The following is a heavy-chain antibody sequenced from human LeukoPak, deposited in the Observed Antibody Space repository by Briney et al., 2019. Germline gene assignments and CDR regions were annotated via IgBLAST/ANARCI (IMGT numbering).Heavy chain of an antibody. CDR2: IYYSGST. CDR3: ARLWGYCSSTSCYAGPGRVGGYYYYGMDV. V-gene: IGHV4-59*08. Sequence: SETLSLTRTVSGGSISSYYWSWIRQPPGKGLEWIGYIYYSGSTNYNPSLKSRVTISVDTSKDQFSLKLSSVTAADTAVYYCARLWGYCSSTSCYAGPGRVGGYYYYGMDVWGQGTTVTVSS. D-gene: IGHD2-2*01. CDR1: GGSISSYY. J-gene: IGHJ6*02.